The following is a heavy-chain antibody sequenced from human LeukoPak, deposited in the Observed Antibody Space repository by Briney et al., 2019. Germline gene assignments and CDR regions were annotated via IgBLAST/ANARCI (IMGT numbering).Heavy chain of an antibody. CDR1: GFTLRHYG. Sequence: GRTLRLSCVVSGFTLRHYGMHWVPQAPGKGLEWGAVICQDGRDQNYAASVKGRFTFPRDNSKNTLLLDLNRLRAEDPAVYYCATKTGHCSGGSCYDYWGQGTLVTVSS. CDR2: ICQDGRDQ. J-gene: IGHJ4*02. V-gene: IGHV3-33*03. CDR3: ATKTGHCSGGSCYDY. D-gene: IGHD2-15*01.